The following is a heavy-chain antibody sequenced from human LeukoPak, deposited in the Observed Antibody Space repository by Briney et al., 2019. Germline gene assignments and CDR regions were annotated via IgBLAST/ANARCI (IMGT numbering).Heavy chain of an antibody. CDR2: INHSGST. CDR1: GGSFSGYY. D-gene: IGHD6-13*01. CDR3: ARVTDQIAAAGALDY. Sequence: KPSETLSLTCAVYGGSFSGYYWSWIRQPPGKGLEWIGEINHSGSTNYNPSLKSRVTISVDTSKNQFSRKLSSVTAADTAVYYCARVTDQIAAAGALDYWGQGTLVTVSS. V-gene: IGHV4-34*01. J-gene: IGHJ4*02.